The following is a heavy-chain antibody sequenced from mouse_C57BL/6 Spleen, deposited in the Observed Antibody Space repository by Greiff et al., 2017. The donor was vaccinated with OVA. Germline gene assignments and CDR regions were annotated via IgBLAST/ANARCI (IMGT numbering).Heavy chain of an antibody. D-gene: IGHD1-1*01. V-gene: IGHV1-15*01. CDR1: GYTFTDYE. CDR2: IDPETGGT. CDR3: TRITTGVGGYFDY. J-gene: IGHJ2*01. Sequence: VQLQQSGAELVRPGASVTLSCKASGYTFTDYEMHWVKQTPVHGLEWIGAIDPETGGTAYNQKFKGKAILTADKSSSTAYMELRSLTSEDSAVYYCTRITTGVGGYFDYWGQGTTLTVSS.